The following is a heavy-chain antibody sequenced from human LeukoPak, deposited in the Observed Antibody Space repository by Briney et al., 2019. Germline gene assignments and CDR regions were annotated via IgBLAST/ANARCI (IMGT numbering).Heavy chain of an antibody. V-gene: IGHV3-7*04. D-gene: IGHD2-2*02. CDR3: AREGSYCSSTSCYRYYGMDV. CDR2: IKQDGSEK. Sequence: GGSLRLSCAASGFTFSYYWMTWVRQAPGKGLEWVANIKQDGSEKYYVDSVKGRFTISRDNAKNSLYLQMNSLRAEDTAVYDCAREGSYCSSTSCYRYYGMDVWGQGTTVTVSS. J-gene: IGHJ6*02. CDR1: GFTFSYYW.